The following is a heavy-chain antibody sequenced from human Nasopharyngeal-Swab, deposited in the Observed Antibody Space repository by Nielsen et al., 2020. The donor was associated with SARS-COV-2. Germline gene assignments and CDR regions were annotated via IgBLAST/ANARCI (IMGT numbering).Heavy chain of an antibody. Sequence: SETLSLTCTVSGGSIISSNYYWGWIRQPPGKGLEYIGSIHYSGSTYYNPSVKSRVTISVDTSKNQFSLRLSSVTAADTAVYYCASPILAAHIPGWFDPWGQGTLVTVSS. D-gene: IGHD2-2*02. CDR1: GGSIISSNYY. CDR2: IHYSGST. V-gene: IGHV4-39*01. J-gene: IGHJ5*02. CDR3: ASPILAAHIPGWFDP.